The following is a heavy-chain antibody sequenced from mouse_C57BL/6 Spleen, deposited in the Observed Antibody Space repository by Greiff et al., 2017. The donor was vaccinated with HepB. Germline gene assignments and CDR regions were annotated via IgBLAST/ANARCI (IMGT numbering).Heavy chain of an antibody. CDR3: ARDQYFDY. CDR2: ISDGGSYT. V-gene: IGHV5-4*01. Sequence: EVNVVESGGGLVKPGGSLKLPCAASGFTFSSYAMSWVRQTPEKRLEWVATISDGGSYTYYPDNVKGRFTISRDNAKNNLYLQMSHLKSEDTAMYYCARDQYFDYWGQGTTLTVSS. J-gene: IGHJ2*01. CDR1: GFTFSSYA.